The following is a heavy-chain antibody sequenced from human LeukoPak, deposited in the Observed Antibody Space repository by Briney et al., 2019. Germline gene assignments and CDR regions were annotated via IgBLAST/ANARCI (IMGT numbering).Heavy chain of an antibody. CDR3: ARVFPIAAAPLEEVPTYYFDY. D-gene: IGHD6-13*01. CDR2: IYYSGST. J-gene: IGHJ4*02. V-gene: IGHV4-59*12. Sequence: SETLSLTCTVSGGSISSYYWSWIRQPPGKGLEWIGYIYYSGSTNYNPSLKSRVTISVDTSKNQFSLKLSSVTAADTAVYYCARVFPIAAAPLEEVPTYYFDYWGQGTLVTVSS. CDR1: GGSISSYY.